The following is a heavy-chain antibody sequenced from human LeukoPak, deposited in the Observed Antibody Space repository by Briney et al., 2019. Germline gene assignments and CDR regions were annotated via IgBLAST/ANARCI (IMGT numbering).Heavy chain of an antibody. J-gene: IGHJ4*02. CDR2: ISSSSSYI. CDR3: ARDVWGPDY. D-gene: IGHD3-16*01. Sequence: PGGSLRLSCAASGFTFSSYSMNWVRQAPGKGLEWVSSISSSSSYIYYADSVKGRLTISRDNAKNSLYLQMDSLRVEDTAIYYCARDVWGPDYWGQGTLVTVSS. CDR1: GFTFSSYS. V-gene: IGHV3-21*01.